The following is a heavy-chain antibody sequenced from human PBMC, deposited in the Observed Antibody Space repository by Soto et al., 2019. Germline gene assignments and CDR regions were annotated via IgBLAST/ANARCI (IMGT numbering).Heavy chain of an antibody. D-gene: IGHD6-19*01. J-gene: IGHJ4*02. Sequence: QVQLVQSGAEVKKPGASVKVSCKASGYIFTTYYMHWVRQAPGQGLEWMGVINPSGGSTRYAQRFQGRVTMTRDTSTSTIYMELSSLSSEDTAVYFCARDVADSSGWAHFDYWGQGTLVTVSS. V-gene: IGHV1-46*03. CDR2: INPSGGST. CDR1: GYIFTTYY. CDR3: ARDVADSSGWAHFDY.